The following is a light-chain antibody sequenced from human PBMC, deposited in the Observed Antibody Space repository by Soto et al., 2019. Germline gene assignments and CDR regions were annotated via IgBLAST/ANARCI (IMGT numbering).Light chain of an antibody. CDR3: QVRTNWSIA. CDR1: QSVSSY. CDR2: DAS. J-gene: IGKJ5*01. V-gene: IGKV3-11*01. Sequence: EFVLTQSPATLSLSPGERATLSCVASQSVSSYLAWYQQKPGQAPRLLIYDASNRATGIPARFSGTGSGTDFTLTINNLEPEDFAVYYCQVRTNWSIAFGRGTRLEIK.